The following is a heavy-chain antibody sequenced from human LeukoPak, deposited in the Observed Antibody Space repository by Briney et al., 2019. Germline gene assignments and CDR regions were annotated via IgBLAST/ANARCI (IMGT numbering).Heavy chain of an antibody. V-gene: IGHV3-23*01. CDR3: AKKKTDYYWNFDL. D-gene: IGHD4-11*01. CDR1: GFTFSSYA. Sequence: PGGSLRLSCAASGFTFSSYAMSWVRQAPGKGLEWVSAISGSGGSTYYADSVKGRFTIARDNSKNTLYLQMNSLRAEDTAVYYCAKKKTDYYWNFDLWGRGTLVTVSS. CDR2: ISGSGGST. J-gene: IGHJ2*01.